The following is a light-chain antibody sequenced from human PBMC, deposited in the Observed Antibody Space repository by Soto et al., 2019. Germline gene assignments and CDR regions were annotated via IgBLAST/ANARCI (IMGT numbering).Light chain of an antibody. Sequence: AIRLTQSPSSLSASVGDRVTITCRASQGIRSDLGWYQQKPGKAPKLLIYAASNLQSGVASRFSGSGSGTEFTITISSLQAAAFAMYYCLQDPNSPWPFGQGTKLDIK. CDR1: QGIRSD. CDR2: AAS. V-gene: IGKV1-6*01. CDR3: LQDPNSPWP. J-gene: IGKJ1*01.